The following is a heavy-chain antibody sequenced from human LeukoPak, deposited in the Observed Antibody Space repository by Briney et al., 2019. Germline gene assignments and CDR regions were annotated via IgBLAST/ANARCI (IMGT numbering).Heavy chain of an antibody. V-gene: IGHV3-74*01. Sequence: GGSLRLSCAASGFTFSSYWMHWVRQAPGKGLVWVSRINSDGSSTSYADSVKGRFTISRDNAKNTLYLQMNSLRAEDTAVYYCARGRRGNDYGGSNLGYWGQGTLVTVSS. D-gene: IGHD4-23*01. CDR1: GFTFSSYW. CDR3: ARGRRGNDYGGSNLGY. CDR2: INSDGSST. J-gene: IGHJ4*02.